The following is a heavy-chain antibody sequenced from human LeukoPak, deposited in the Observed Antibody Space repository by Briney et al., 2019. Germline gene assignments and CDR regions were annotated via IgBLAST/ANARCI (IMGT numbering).Heavy chain of an antibody. V-gene: IGHV3-9*01. CDR2: ITGNSGAK. Sequence: GGSLRLSCAASGFSFGDDAMHWVRQRPERDLEWVSGITGNSGAKAYADSVRGRFTISRDNAKNSLYLQMNSLRAEDTAFYYCARRSGWFAFDIWGQGTMATVSS. CDR1: GFSFGDDA. J-gene: IGHJ3*02. CDR3: ARRSGWFAFDI. D-gene: IGHD3-3*01.